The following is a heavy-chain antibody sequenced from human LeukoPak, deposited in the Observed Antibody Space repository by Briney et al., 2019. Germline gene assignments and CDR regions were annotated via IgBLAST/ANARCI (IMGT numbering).Heavy chain of an antibody. CDR2: ISAYNGNT. CDR1: GYTFTSYG. V-gene: IGHV1-18*01. D-gene: IGHD3-22*01. J-gene: IGHJ6*02. Sequence: GASVKVSCKASGYTFTSYGISWVRQAPGQGLEWMGWISAYNGNTNYAQKLQGRVTMTTDTSTGTAYMELRSLRSDDTAVYYCARDEWAGYYDSSGYADGMDVWGQGTTVTVSS. CDR3: ARDEWAGYYDSSGYADGMDV.